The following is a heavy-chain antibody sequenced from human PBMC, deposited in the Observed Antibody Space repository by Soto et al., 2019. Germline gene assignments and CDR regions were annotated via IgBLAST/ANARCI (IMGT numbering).Heavy chain of an antibody. D-gene: IGHD2-2*01. V-gene: IGHV3-21*06. J-gene: IGHJ3*01. CDR3: ARAGLEPANAFDV. Sequence: GGSLRLSSTASGFIFSSYTINWVRQSPGKGLEWVSSISGSGSYIYIADSMKGRITISRDNAQNSVHLQMNSLRVEDTAVYYCARAGLEPANAFDVWGQGTKVTVSS. CDR2: ISGSGSYI. CDR1: GFIFSSYT.